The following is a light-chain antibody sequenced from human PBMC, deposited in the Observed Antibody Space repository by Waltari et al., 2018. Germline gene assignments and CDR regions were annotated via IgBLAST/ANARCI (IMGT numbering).Light chain of an antibody. CDR1: QRVNPN. J-gene: IGKJ4*01. CDR2: AAS. V-gene: IGKV3-15*01. Sequence: VVTQSPATLSVSLGKTVTLSCRASQRVNPNLAWYQQKPGQAPRLLIFAASPRAPGIPSRFGGSGSGTEFTLTITSLQFEDVGVYFCQQYHKWPPGGFGGGTKVEIE. CDR3: QQYHKWPPGG.